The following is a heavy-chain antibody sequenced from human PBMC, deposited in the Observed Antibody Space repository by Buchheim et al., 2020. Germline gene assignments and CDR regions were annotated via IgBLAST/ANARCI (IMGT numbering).Heavy chain of an antibody. CDR2: IYDSGSI. V-gene: IGHV4-31*03. D-gene: IGHD2-2*01. Sequence: QVQLQESGPGLVKPSQTLSLTCTVSGGSISSGGYYWSWIRQHPGKGLEWIGYIYDSGSIHYNPSLKSRVDISADTSNKEFSLKLSSVTAADTAVYHCARGGPGYCHGTSCYYFDYWGQGTL. CDR3: ARGGPGYCHGTSCYYFDY. CDR1: GGSISSGGYY. J-gene: IGHJ4*02.